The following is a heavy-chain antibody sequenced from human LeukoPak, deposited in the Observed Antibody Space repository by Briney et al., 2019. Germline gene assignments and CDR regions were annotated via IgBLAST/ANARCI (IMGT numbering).Heavy chain of an antibody. Sequence: ASVKVSCKASGGTFSNYAISWVRQAPGQGLEWMGGIIPIFGTANYAQKFQGRVTITTDESTSTAYMELSSLRSEDTAVYYCARDLYCSGGSCYDRDGFDIWGQGTMVTVSS. CDR1: GGTFSNYA. D-gene: IGHD2-15*01. CDR2: IIPIFGTA. J-gene: IGHJ3*02. V-gene: IGHV1-69*05. CDR3: ARDLYCSGGSCYDRDGFDI.